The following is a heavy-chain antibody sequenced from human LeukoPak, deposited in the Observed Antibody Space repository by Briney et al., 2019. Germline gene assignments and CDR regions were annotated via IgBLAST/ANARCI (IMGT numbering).Heavy chain of an antibody. Sequence: PSETLSLTCAVSGGSISSGNWWSWVRQSPGRGLEWIGEIYHSGSTNYNPSLKSRVTISVDTSKNQFSLKLSSVTAADTAVYYCARPIGYYDSSGAFDYWGQGTLVTVSS. V-gene: IGHV4-4*02. D-gene: IGHD3-22*01. CDR2: IYHSGST. CDR1: GGSISSGNW. CDR3: ARPIGYYDSSGAFDY. J-gene: IGHJ4*02.